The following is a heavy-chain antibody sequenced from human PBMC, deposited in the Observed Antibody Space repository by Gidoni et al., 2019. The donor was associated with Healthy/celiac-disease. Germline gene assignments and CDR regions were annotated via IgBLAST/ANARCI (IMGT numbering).Heavy chain of an antibody. CDR1: GFTVSSHY. D-gene: IGHD3-9*01. Sequence: EVQLVESGGGLIQPGGSLRLSCAASGFTVSSHYMSWVRQATGKELEWVSVIYSGGSTYYADSVKGRFTISRDNSKNTLYLQMNSLRAEDTAVYYCASTHYDILTGYSTLDAFDIWGQGTMVTVSS. J-gene: IGHJ3*02. V-gene: IGHV3-53*01. CDR2: IYSGGST. CDR3: ASTHYDILTGYSTLDAFDI.